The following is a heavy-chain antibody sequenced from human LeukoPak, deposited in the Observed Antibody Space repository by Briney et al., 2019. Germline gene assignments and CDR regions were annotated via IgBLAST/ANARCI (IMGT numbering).Heavy chain of an antibody. D-gene: IGHD2-2*01. CDR3: AKVEGVVPAAIPFDY. CDR2: ISGSGGST. J-gene: IGHJ4*02. V-gene: IGHV3-23*01. CDR1: GFTFSSYA. Sequence: GGSLRLSCAASGFTFSSYAMSWVRQAPGKGLEWVSAISGSGGSTYYADSVKGRFTISRDNSKNTLYLQMNSLRAEDTAVYYCAKVEGVVPAAIPFDYWGQGTLVTVSS.